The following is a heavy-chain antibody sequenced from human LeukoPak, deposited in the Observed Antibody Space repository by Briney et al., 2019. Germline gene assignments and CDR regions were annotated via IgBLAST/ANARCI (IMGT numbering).Heavy chain of an antibody. Sequence: GGSLRLSCAASGFTCSDYYMSCIRQAPGKGLEWVSYISSSSSYTNYADSVKGRFTISRDNAKNSLYLQMNSLRAEDTAVYYCARSPYGDYVDYWGQGTLVTVSS. D-gene: IGHD4-17*01. V-gene: IGHV3-11*06. J-gene: IGHJ4*02. CDR3: ARSPYGDYVDY. CDR2: ISSSSSYT. CDR1: GFTCSDYY.